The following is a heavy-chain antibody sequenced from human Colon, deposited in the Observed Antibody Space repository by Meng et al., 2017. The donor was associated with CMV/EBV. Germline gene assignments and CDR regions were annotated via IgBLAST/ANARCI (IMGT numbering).Heavy chain of an antibody. D-gene: IGHD3-22*01. J-gene: IGHJ3*02. CDR1: GFAFDDYA. CDR3: AKPYESSGYYPLDT. CDR2: ISRDGDTT. Sequence: SCAASGFAFDDYAMSWVRQAPGEGLEWVSLISRDGDTTYYADPVKGRFTISRHNSKNSLYLQMNSLRTEDTALYYCAKPYESSGYYPLDTWGQGTMVTVSS. V-gene: IGHV3-43*01.